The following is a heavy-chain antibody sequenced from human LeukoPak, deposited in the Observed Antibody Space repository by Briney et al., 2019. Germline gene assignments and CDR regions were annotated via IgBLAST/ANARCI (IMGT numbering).Heavy chain of an antibody. J-gene: IGHJ4*02. CDR1: GGSFSGYY. V-gene: IGHV4-34*01. Sequence: SETLSLTCAVYGGSFSGYYWSWIRQPPGKGLEWIGEISHSGSTNYNPSLKSRVTISVDTSKNQYSLKLSSVTAADTAVYYCARGRYFDWLFPRARVYFDYWGQGSLVTVSS. D-gene: IGHD3-9*01. CDR3: ARGRYFDWLFPRARVYFDY. CDR2: ISHSGST.